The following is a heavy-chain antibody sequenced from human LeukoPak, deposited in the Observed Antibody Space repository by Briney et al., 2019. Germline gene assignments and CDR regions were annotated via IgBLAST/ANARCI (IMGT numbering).Heavy chain of an antibody. Sequence: GGSLRLSCAASGFTFSSYDMNWVRRAPGKGLERVSSISSGGYTIYYADSVKGRFTISRDNAKNSLFLQMNSLRAEDTAVYYCARVRGYSGYVLGYWLDPWGQGTLVTVSS. D-gene: IGHD5-12*01. CDR3: ARVRGYSGYVLGYWLDP. CDR2: ISSGGYTI. V-gene: IGHV3-48*03. J-gene: IGHJ5*02. CDR1: GFTFSSYD.